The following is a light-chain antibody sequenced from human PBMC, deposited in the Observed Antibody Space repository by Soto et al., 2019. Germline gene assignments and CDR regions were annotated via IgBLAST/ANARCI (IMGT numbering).Light chain of an antibody. CDR1: SNDVGGYNF. J-gene: IGLJ2*01. V-gene: IGLV2-11*01. CDR3: SSYAGSYTLV. CDR2: DVS. Sequence: QSALTQPRSVSGSPGQSVTISCTGTSNDVGGYNFVSWYQQHPGKVPKLFIYDVSRRPSGVPDRFSGSESGNTASLTISGLQAEDEADYYCSSYAGSYTLVFGGGTKVTVL.